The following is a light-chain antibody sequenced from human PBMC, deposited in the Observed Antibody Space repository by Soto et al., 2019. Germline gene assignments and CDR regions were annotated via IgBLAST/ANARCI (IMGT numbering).Light chain of an antibody. CDR2: EVN. CDR1: SSDVGGYNY. V-gene: IGLV2-8*01. CDR3: SSYAGINNLGV. Sequence: QSALTQPPSASGSPGQSVTISCTGTSSDVGGYNYVSWYQQHPGKAPKLMIFEVNKRPSGVPDRFSGSKSGNTASLTVSGLQAEDEADYYCSSYAGINNLGVFGTGTKLTVL. J-gene: IGLJ1*01.